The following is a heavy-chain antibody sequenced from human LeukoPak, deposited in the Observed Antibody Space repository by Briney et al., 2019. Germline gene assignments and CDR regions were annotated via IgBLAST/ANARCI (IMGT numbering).Heavy chain of an antibody. Sequence: GESLKISCKGSGYSFTSYWIGWVRQMPGKGLEWMGIIYPGDSDTRYSPSFQGQVTISADKSISTAYLKWSSLKASDTAMYYCARYYYDFWSGNPWYFDYWGQGTLVTVSS. D-gene: IGHD3-3*01. CDR3: ARYYYDFWSGNPWYFDY. CDR2: IYPGDSDT. V-gene: IGHV5-51*01. CDR1: GYSFTSYW. J-gene: IGHJ4*02.